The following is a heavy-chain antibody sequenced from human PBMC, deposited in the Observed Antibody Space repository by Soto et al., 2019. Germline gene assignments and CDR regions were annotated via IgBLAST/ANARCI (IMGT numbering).Heavy chain of an antibody. J-gene: IGHJ4*02. D-gene: IGHD3-3*01. CDR2: INHFGSP. CDR1: NGSFMGYY. V-gene: IGHV4-34*01. Sequence: QVQLHQWGAGLLKPSETLSLTCGVYNGSFMGYYWTWVRQPTGKGLEWIGEINHFGSPNYNPSLKSRVAISIDTSKLQFSLRLRSLTAADTAVYYCASLNGGRFLDKGDYWGQGILVTVSS. CDR3: ASLNGGRFLDKGDY.